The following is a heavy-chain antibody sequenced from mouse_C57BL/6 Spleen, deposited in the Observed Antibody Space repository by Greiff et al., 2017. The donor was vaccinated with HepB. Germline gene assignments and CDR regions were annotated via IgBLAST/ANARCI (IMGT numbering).Heavy chain of an antibody. J-gene: IGHJ4*01. CDR2: INPSSGYT. CDR1: GYTFTSYW. V-gene: IGHV1-7*01. CDR3: AGYSNYEGDYYAMDY. Sequence: VQLQQSGAELAKPGASVKLSCKASGYTFTSYWMHWVKQRPGQGLEWIGYINPSSGYTKYNQKFKDKATLTADKSASTAYMQLRSLTYEDSAVYYCAGYSNYEGDYYAMDYWGQGTSVTVSS. D-gene: IGHD2-5*01.